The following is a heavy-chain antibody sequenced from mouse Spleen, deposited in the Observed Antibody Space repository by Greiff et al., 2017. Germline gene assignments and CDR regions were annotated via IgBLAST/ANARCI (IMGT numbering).Heavy chain of an antibody. Sequence: EVKLVESGAELVKPGASVKLSCTASGFTFKDTYMPWVKQSPEQGLEWIGRIDPANGNTNYDPKFQGKATITADKSSNTAYLQLSSLTSEDTAVYYSARRGSYYAMDYWGQGTSVTVSS. CDR3: ARRGSYYAMDY. J-gene: IGHJ4*01. CDR2: IDPANGNT. V-gene: IGHV14-3*02. CDR1: GFTFKDTY.